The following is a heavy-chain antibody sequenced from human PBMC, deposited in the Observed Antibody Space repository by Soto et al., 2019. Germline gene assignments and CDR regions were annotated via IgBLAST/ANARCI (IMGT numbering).Heavy chain of an antibody. CDR3: ARTSGDYGLSKYFQH. CDR1: GGSISSGDYY. Sequence: QVQLQESGPGLVEPSQTLSLICTVSGGSISSGDYYWSWIRQLPGKGLEWIGYIYYSGTTFHNPSLKSRVSRSVDPSKNLFSLKLSSMTAADTAVYYWARTSGDYGLSKYFQHWGQGTRVTVSS. V-gene: IGHV4-31*03. D-gene: IGHD4-17*01. J-gene: IGHJ1*01. CDR2: IYYSGTT.